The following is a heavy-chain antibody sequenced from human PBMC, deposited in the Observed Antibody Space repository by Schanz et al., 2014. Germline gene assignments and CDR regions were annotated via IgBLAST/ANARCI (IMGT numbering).Heavy chain of an antibody. V-gene: IGHV3-30*02. CDR1: GFTFSFSG. CDR3: AKELYSGSHYGWFDP. D-gene: IGHD1-26*01. Sequence: QVQLVESGGGVVQPGGSLRLSCAASGFTFSFSGMQWVRQAPGKGLEWVAFIRSDGSNENYADSVRGRFTISRDNSKNTLYLQMNSLRDEDTAVYYCAKELYSGSHYGWFDPWGQGTLVTVSS. J-gene: IGHJ5*02. CDR2: IRSDGSNE.